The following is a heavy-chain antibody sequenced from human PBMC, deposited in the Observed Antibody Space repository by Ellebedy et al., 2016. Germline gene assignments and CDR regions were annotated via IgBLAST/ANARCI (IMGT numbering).Heavy chain of an antibody. Sequence: SETLSLXXTVSGSSLRNYYWNWIRQPPGKGLEWIGYIYYKGSTTYNASLKSRVTISVDTSRNQFSLKLNSVTAADTALYYCARALLQGSGNYPFDYWGQGTLVTVSS. D-gene: IGHD3-10*01. CDR3: ARALLQGSGNYPFDY. CDR1: GSSLRNYY. V-gene: IGHV4-59*01. J-gene: IGHJ4*02. CDR2: IYYKGST.